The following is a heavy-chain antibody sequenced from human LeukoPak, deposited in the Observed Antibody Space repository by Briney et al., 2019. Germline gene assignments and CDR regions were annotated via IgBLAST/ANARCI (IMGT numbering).Heavy chain of an antibody. CDR1: GHTFSTSG. J-gene: IGHJ4*02. Sequence: ALVKPSYTASGHTFSTSGISWVPQAPGLGLRGLGWISAYNGNTNYAQKLQGRVTMTTDTSTSTAYMELRSLRSDDTAVYYCARDRLGYCSSTSCPLGVYWGQGTLVTVSS. V-gene: IGHV1-18*01. D-gene: IGHD2-2*01. CDR3: ARDRLGYCSSTSCPLGVY. CDR2: ISAYNGNT.